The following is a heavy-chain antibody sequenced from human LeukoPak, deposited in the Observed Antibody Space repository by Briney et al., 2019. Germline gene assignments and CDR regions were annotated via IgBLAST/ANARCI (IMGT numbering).Heavy chain of an antibody. V-gene: IGHV1-69*05. J-gene: IGHJ6*03. Sequence: SVKVSCKASGGTFSSYAISWVRQAPGQGLEWMGGIIPIFGTANYAQKFQGRVTITTDESTSTAYMELSSLRSEDTAVHYCATTPLIVVVTAMYYYYYMDVWGKGTTVTVSS. CDR3: ATTPLIVVVTAMYYYYYMDV. CDR2: IIPIFGTA. CDR1: GGTFSSYA. D-gene: IGHD2-21*02.